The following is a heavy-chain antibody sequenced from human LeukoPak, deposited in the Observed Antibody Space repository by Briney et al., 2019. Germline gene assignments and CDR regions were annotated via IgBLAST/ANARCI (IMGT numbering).Heavy chain of an antibody. CDR3: AKERFGQQLPGWFDP. Sequence: PGGSLRLSCAASGFTFSSYAMSWVRQAPGQGLEWVSAISGSGGSTSYADSVRGRFTISRDNSKNTLYLQMNSLRAEDTAVYYCAKERFGQQLPGWFDPWGQGTLVTVSS. CDR2: ISGSGGST. CDR1: GFTFSSYA. J-gene: IGHJ5*02. V-gene: IGHV3-23*01. D-gene: IGHD6-13*01.